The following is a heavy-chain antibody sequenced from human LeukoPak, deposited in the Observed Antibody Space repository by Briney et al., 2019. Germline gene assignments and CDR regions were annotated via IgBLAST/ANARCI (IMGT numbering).Heavy chain of an antibody. V-gene: IGHV4-38-2*02. CDR2: IYHSGNT. J-gene: IGHJ4*02. CDR1: GYSITSGYY. CDR3: ARAGYCSGVSCYSAVPGKY. D-gene: IGHD2-15*01. Sequence: PSEALSLTCTVSGYSITSGYYWAWLRQSPGKELDWIGSIYHSGNTYYHPSLKSRAIILVDTSKKQFSLQLSSVTPTGTAVYYCARAGYCSGVSCYSAVPGKYWGQGALVTVSS.